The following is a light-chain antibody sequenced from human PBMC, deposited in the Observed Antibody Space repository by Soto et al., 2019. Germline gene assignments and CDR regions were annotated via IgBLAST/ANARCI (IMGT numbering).Light chain of an antibody. CDR1: SSNIGAGFD. CDR3: QSYDSSLSSWV. V-gene: IGLV1-40*01. CDR2: RNS. J-gene: IGLJ3*02. Sequence: QCVLTQPPSVSGAPGQRVTISCTGSSSNIGAGFDVQWYQQLPGTAPKLLIFRNSNRPSGVPDRFSGSKSGASASLAITGLQAEDEADYYCQSYDSSLSSWVFGGGTKLTVL.